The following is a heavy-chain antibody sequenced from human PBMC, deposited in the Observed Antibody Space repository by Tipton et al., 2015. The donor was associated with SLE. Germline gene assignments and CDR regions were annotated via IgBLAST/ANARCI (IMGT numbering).Heavy chain of an antibody. Sequence: QSGPEVKKPGASVKVSCKVSGYTLTELSMHWVRQAPGKGLGWMGGFDPEDGETIYAQKFQGRVTMTEDTSTDTAYMELSSLRSEDTAVYYCATNPYGSGSYVFDYWGQGTLVTVSS. J-gene: IGHJ4*02. CDR2: FDPEDGET. V-gene: IGHV1-24*01. CDR1: GYTLTELS. D-gene: IGHD3-10*01. CDR3: ATNPYGSGSYVFDY.